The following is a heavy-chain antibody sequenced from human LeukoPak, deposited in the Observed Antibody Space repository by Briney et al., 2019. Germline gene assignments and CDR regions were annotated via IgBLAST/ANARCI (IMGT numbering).Heavy chain of an antibody. V-gene: IGHV4-38-2*01. CDR2: IYHSGST. J-gene: IGHJ4*02. CDR1: GYSISSGYY. D-gene: IGHD3-22*01. Sequence: SETLSLTCAVSGYSISSGYYWGWIRQPPGKGLEWIGSIYHSGSTYYNPSLKSRVTISVDTSKNQFSLKLSSVTAADTAVYYCARPSRGYYRVDYWGQGTLVTVSS. CDR3: ARPSRGYYRVDY.